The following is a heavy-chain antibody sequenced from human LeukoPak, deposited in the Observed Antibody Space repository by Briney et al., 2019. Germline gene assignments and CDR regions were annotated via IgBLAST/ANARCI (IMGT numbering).Heavy chain of an antibody. CDR2: IYYSGST. D-gene: IGHD3-22*01. CDR3: ARHRMYYYDSSGRGVADAFDI. CDR1: GGSISSSSYY. Sequence: PSETLSLTCTVSGGSISSSSYYWGWIRQPPGKGLEWIGSIYYSGSTYYNRSLKSRVTISVDTSKNQFSLKLSSVTAADTAVYYCARHRMYYYDSSGRGVADAFDIWGQGTMVTVSS. V-gene: IGHV4-39*01. J-gene: IGHJ3*02.